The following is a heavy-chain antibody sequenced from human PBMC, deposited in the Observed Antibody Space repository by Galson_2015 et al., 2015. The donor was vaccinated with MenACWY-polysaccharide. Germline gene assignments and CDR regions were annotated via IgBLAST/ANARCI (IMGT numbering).Heavy chain of an antibody. CDR2: IYYSGST. CDR3: ARVSGEEAASDY. Sequence: SETLSLTCTVSGGSISSSSYYWGWIRQPPGKGLEWTGSIYYSGSTYYNPSLKSRVTISVDTSKNQFSLKLSSVTAADTAVYYCARVSGEEAASDYWGQGTLVTVSS. J-gene: IGHJ4*02. CDR1: GGSISSSSYY. D-gene: IGHD4-17*01. V-gene: IGHV4-39*07.